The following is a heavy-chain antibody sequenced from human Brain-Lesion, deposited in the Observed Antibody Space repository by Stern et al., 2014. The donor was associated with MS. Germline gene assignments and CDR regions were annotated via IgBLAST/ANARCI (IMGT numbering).Heavy chain of an antibody. CDR3: AGEEDIRYCSGGSCTGNWFDP. CDR2: IYFSGNT. J-gene: IGHJ5*02. V-gene: IGHV4-39*01. CDR1: GGSVSSTSYA. Sequence: VQLVESGPGLVKPSETLSLTCTVAGGSVSSTSYAWAWIRQPPGKGLEWIGTIYFSGNTYYSPSLQSRLTIFLYTSKNQFSPQLRSVTAADTAVYYCAGEEDIRYCSGGSCTGNWFDPWGQGTLVTVSS. D-gene: IGHD2-15*01.